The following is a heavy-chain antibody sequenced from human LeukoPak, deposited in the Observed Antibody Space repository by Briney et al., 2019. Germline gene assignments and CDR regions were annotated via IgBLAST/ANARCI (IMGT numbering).Heavy chain of an antibody. J-gene: IGHJ4*02. Sequence: GGSLRLSCAAPGFTFSSYSMSWVRQAPGKGLEWVSAISGSGGSTYYAGSVKGRFTISRDNSKNTLYLQMNSLRAEDTAVYYCAKDRARRGYSYGYSGEYYFDYWGQGTLVTVSS. CDR3: AKDRARRGYSYGYSGEYYFDY. CDR2: ISGSGGST. V-gene: IGHV3-23*01. D-gene: IGHD5-18*01. CDR1: GFTFSSYS.